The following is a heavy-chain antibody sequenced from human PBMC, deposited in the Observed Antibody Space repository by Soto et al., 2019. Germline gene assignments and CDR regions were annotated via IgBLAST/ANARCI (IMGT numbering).Heavy chain of an antibody. CDR2: ISFGGPT. J-gene: IGHJ5*02. CDR3: ARLRRETGTYDQHPDA. V-gene: IGHV4-39*01. CDR1: DDSISSSSYF. Sequence: SETLSLTCTVSDDSISSSSYFWAWVRQPPGKGLEWIGAISFGGPTYYNPSLRSRVTLFVDTSKSQFSLDLTSVTAADTAMYYWARLRRETGTYDQHPDAWDQGPLVTVAS. D-gene: IGHD1-1*01.